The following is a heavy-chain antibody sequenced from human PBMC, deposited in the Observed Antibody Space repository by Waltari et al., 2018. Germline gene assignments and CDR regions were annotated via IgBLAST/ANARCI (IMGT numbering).Heavy chain of an antibody. CDR1: GGTLSNFG. V-gene: IGHV1-69*11. CDR2: SIPVLFRT. J-gene: IGHJ6*03. Sequence: QVQLVQSGAEVKKPGSSVKVSCKASGGTLSNFGISWVRQAPGQGPEWMGGSIPVLFRTNYAQKFQGRVTFTADESTNTAYMELSSLTSEDTAVYYCASLGYCDGEACYSGYQHYFYMDVWGKGTTVTVSS. D-gene: IGHD2-21*01. CDR3: ASLGYCDGEACYSGYQHYFYMDV.